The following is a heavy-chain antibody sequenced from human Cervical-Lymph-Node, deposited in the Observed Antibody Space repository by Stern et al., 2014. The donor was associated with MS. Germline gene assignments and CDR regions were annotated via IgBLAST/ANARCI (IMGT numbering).Heavy chain of an antibody. V-gene: IGHV3-30-3*01. D-gene: IGHD5-18*01. J-gene: IGHJ6*02. Sequence: QVQLVQSGGGVVQPRRSLRLSCTASGFTFSTYAMYWVRQAPGKGLEWVAVISYDGSNKSSADSLKGRFTISRDESKKTLFLQMVSLRAEDTAVYICARESSQLWYNYYSYYYGLDVWGLGTTVTVSS. CDR1: GFTFSTYA. CDR3: ARESSQLWYNYYSYYYGLDV. CDR2: ISYDGSNK.